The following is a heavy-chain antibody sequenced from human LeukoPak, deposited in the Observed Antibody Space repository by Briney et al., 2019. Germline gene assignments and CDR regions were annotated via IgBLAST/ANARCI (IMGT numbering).Heavy chain of an antibody. CDR3: ARLAFCTNAVCFSNYYYSMDV. J-gene: IGHJ6*03. V-gene: IGHV5-51*01. CDR1: GYSFTSYY. CDR2: IYPDDSDT. Sequence: GESLKISCKGSGYSFTSYYIGWVRQMPGKGLEWMGIIYPDDSDTNYSTSCQGQVTISADKSISTAYLQWSSLKASDTAMYYCARLAFCTNAVCFSNYYYSMDVWGRGTTVTVSS. D-gene: IGHD2-8*01.